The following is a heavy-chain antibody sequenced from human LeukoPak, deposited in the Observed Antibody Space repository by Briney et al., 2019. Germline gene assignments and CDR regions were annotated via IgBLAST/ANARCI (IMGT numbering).Heavy chain of an antibody. CDR2: ISSSSSYI. Sequence: PGGSLRLSCAASGFTFSSYSMNWVRQAPGKGLEWVSSISSSSSYIYYADSVKGRFTISRDNAKNSLYLQMNSLRAEDTAVYYCAREIEAAMVNSGAGYWGQGTLVTVSS. CDR3: AREIEAAMVNSGAGY. V-gene: IGHV3-21*01. D-gene: IGHD5-18*01. CDR1: GFTFSSYS. J-gene: IGHJ4*02.